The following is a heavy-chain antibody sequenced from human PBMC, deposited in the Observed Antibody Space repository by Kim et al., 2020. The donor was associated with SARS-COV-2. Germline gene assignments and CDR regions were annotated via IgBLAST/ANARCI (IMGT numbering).Heavy chain of an antibody. J-gene: IGHJ6*03. Sequence: GGSLRLSCTASGFSFSRYGMNWVRQAPWKGLEWVAVIRNDGSKIYYLDSVKGRFTISRDNSENTLYLQMNSLRPEDTAVYYCAKDTCLDASNMDVWG. CDR3: AKDTCLDASNMDV. V-gene: IGHV3-30*02. CDR1: GFSFSRYG. D-gene: IGHD3-16*01. CDR2: IRNDGSKI.